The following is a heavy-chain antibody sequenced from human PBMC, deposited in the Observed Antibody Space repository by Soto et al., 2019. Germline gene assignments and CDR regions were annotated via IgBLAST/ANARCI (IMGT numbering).Heavy chain of an antibody. J-gene: IGHJ4*02. CDR2: FNPANRNT. V-gene: IGHV1-18*01. CDR1: GYTFTNYG. CDR3: ARVRFCDPFDF. D-gene: IGHD4-17*01. Sequence: QVQLVQSGAEVKRPGTSVKVSCKVSGYTFTNYGINWVRQAPGQGLEWVGWFNPANRNTNYAQKFQDRDSMTTDTATNTAYMELRGLRSDDTAVYYCARVRFCDPFDFWGQGTLVTVSS.